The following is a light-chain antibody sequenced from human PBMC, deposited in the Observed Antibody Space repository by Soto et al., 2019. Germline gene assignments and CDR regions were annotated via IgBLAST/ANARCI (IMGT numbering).Light chain of an antibody. CDR1: QSISNH. CDR2: GAS. V-gene: IGKV1-39*01. CDR3: QQTYTAPRT. Sequence: DIQMTQSTYSLSASVEDRVIITCRASQSISNHLNWYQQQPGKAPRLLIYGASTLQTGVPSRFSGSGSMTDFTLTISDLQPEDFATYYCQQTYTAPRTFGQGTKVDIK. J-gene: IGKJ1*01.